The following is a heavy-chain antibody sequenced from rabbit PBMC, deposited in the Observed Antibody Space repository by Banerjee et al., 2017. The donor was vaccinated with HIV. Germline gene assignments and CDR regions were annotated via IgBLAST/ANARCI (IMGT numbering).Heavy chain of an antibody. Sequence: QEQLVESGGGLVQPGGSLKLSCKASGFDFSSYGVSWVRQAPGKGLEWIGYIDPVFGSTYYASWVNGRFTISSHNAQNTLYLQLNSLTAADTATYFCVRGYDDYDARLDLRGPGTLVTVS. CDR1: GFDFSSYG. CDR2: IDPVFGST. D-gene: IGHD2-1*01. CDR3: VRGYDDYDARLDL. J-gene: IGHJ3*01. V-gene: IGHV1S47*01.